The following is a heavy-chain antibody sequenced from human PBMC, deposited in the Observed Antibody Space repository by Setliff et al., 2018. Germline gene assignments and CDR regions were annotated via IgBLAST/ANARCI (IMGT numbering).Heavy chain of an antibody. CDR1: GGSITTSSYS. V-gene: IGHV4-39*07. J-gene: IGHJ5*02. CDR3: ARAPQYSNFWYALSWFDP. CDR2: ISHSGDP. D-gene: IGHD3-3*01. Sequence: SETLSLTCTVSGGSITTSSYSWGWIRQPPGKGQEWIGEISHSGDPNYNPSLKSRVTISLDTSKNQFSLKLTSVTAADTAVYYCARAPQYSNFWYALSWFDPWGQGTLVTVSS.